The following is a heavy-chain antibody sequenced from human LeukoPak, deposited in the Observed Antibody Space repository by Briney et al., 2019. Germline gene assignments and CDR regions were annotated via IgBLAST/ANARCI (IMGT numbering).Heavy chain of an antibody. D-gene: IGHD3-9*01. Sequence: GGSLRLSCAAPGFTFSSYAMSWDRQAPGKGLEWVSAISGSGGSTYYADSVKGRFTISRDNSKNTLYLQMNSLRAEDTAVYYCAKDPDYDILTGVMWGQGTLVTVSS. CDR2: ISGSGGST. V-gene: IGHV3-23*01. CDR3: AKDPDYDILTGVM. CDR1: GFTFSSYA. J-gene: IGHJ4*02.